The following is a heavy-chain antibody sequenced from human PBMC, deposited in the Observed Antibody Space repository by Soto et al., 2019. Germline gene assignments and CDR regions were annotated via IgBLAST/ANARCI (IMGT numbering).Heavy chain of an antibody. Sequence: EVQLVESGGGLVQPGGSLRLSCAASGFTFSSYSMNWVRQAPGKGLEWVSYISSSSSTIYYADSVKGRFTISRDNAKNSLYLQMNSLRAEDTAVYYCARDRGVVVPAAGYYYYMDVWGKGTTVTVSS. V-gene: IGHV3-48*01. D-gene: IGHD2-2*01. J-gene: IGHJ6*03. CDR2: ISSSSSTI. CDR3: ARDRGVVVPAAGYYYYMDV. CDR1: GFTFSSYS.